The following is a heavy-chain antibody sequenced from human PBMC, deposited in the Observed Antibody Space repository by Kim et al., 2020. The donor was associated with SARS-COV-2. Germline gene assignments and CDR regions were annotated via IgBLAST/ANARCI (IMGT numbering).Heavy chain of an antibody. J-gene: IGHJ4*02. D-gene: IGHD2-15*01. CDR3: ARDRTGTPIDTHIFDF. V-gene: IGHV1-3*01. Sequence: ASVKVSCKASGYIFTRYTMHWLRQAPGQGLEWMGWINSGTGNTKYSQKSQGRVTITRDTSASTAYMELSSLRSQDTAVYYCARDRTGTPIDTHIFDFWGQGTLLTVSS. CDR1: GYIFTRYT. CDR2: INSGTGNT.